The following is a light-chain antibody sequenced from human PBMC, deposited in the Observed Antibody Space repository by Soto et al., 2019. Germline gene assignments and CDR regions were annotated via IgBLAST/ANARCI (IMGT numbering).Light chain of an antibody. Sequence: SATIKCNSSQSVLYSSNNKKYLAWYQQKPGQPPKLLVYWASTRESGVPDRFSGSGSGTDFTLTISSLQAEDVAVYFCQQYYSTPWTFGQGTKVDIK. J-gene: IGKJ1*01. V-gene: IGKV4-1*01. CDR1: QSVLYSSNNKKY. CDR3: QQYYSTPWT. CDR2: WAS.